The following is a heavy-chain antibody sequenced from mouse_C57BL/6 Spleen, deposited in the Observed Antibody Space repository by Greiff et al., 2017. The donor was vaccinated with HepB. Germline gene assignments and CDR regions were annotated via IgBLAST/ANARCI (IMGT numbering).Heavy chain of an antibody. V-gene: IGHV1-26*01. J-gene: IGHJ3*01. D-gene: IGHD2-2*01. CDR3: AYGYDGAY. Sequence: EVQLQQSGPELVKPGASVKISCKASGYTFTDYYMNWVKQSHGKSLEWIGDINPNNGGTSYNQKFKGKATLTVDKSSSTAYMELRSLTSEDSAVYYWAYGYDGAYWGQGTLVTVSA. CDR2: INPNNGGT. CDR1: GYTFTDYY.